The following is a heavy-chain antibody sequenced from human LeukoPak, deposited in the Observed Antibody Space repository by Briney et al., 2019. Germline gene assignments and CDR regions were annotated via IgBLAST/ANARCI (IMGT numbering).Heavy chain of an antibody. V-gene: IGHV3-30*02. CDR1: GFTFSGYD. Sequence: GGSLRLSCAASGFTFSGYDMHWFRQAPAKGPEWVAFIQNDGTNEYFADSVKGRFTISRDNSKNTLYLHMYSLRVEDTALYYCATYSNHFFDYWGQGTLVTVSS. CDR2: IQNDGTNE. D-gene: IGHD4-11*01. J-gene: IGHJ4*02. CDR3: ATYSNHFFDY.